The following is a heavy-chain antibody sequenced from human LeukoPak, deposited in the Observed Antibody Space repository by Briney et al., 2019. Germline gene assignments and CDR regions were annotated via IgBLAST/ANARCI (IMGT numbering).Heavy chain of an antibody. CDR2: INHSGST. V-gene: IGHV4-34*01. J-gene: IGHJ4*02. CDR1: GGSFSGYY. Sequence: SETLSLTCAVYGGSFSGYYWSWIRQPPGKGLEWIGEINHSGSTNYNPSLKSRVTISVDTSKNRFSLKLSSVTDADTAVYYCARHYDYVWGSYPFDYWGQGTMVTVSS. D-gene: IGHD3-16*01. CDR3: ARHYDYVWGSYPFDY.